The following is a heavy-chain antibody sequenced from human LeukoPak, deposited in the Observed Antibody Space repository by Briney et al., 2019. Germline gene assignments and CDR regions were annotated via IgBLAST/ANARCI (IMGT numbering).Heavy chain of an antibody. D-gene: IGHD1-26*01. CDR2: ISSSSSYI. CDR3: ARDRRRATWELTRLYYSDY. CDR1: GFTFSSYS. J-gene: IGHJ4*02. Sequence: PGGSLRLSCAASGFTFSSYSMNWVRQAPGKGLEWVSSISSSSSYIYYADSVKGRFTISRDNAKNSLYLQMNSLRAEDTAVYYCARDRRRATWELTRLYYSDYWGQGTLVTVSS. V-gene: IGHV3-21*01.